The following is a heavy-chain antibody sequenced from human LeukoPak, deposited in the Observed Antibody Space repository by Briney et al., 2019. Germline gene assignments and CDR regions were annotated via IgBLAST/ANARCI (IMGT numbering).Heavy chain of an antibody. V-gene: IGHV1-18*01. D-gene: IGHD6-13*01. CDR3: ARDPTVTAAAGPYYFDY. J-gene: IGHJ4*02. CDR1: GYTFTGYG. CDR2: ISSLNGDT. Sequence: AASVKVSCKTSGYTFTGYGISWVRQAPGQGLEWMAWISSLNGDTKYAQKLQGRVTMTTDTSTNTAYMELRSLRSDDTAVYYCARDPTVTAAAGPYYFDYWGQGTLVTVSS.